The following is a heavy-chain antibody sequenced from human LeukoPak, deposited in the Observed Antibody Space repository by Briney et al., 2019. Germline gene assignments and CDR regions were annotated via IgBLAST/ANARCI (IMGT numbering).Heavy chain of an antibody. CDR2: ISYDGSNK. D-gene: IGHD3-22*01. CDR1: GFTFSSYG. J-gene: IGHJ4*02. CDR3: AKDRYDSSEGWIDY. Sequence: GRSLRLSCAASGFTFSSYGMHWVRQAPGKGLEWVAVISYDGSNKYYADSVKGRFTISRDNSKNTLYLQMNSLRAEDTAVYYCAKDRYDSSEGWIDYWGQGTLVTVSS. V-gene: IGHV3-30*18.